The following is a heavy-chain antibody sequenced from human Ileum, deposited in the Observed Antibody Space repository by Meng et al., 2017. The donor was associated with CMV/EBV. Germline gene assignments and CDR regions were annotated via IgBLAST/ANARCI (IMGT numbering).Heavy chain of an antibody. CDR2: VYYSGAT. D-gene: IGHD6-13*01. Sequence: QVQLQESSPGLGKPSDTLSLTCTVSGGSISRYYWSWVRQPPGKGLEWIRYVYYSGATKYNPSHRSRVSMSVATSKNQCYLKLTSVTAADTAVYYCVGFNSITLDPWGQGTLVTV. J-gene: IGHJ5*02. V-gene: IGHV4-59*07. CDR1: GGSISRYY. CDR3: VGFNSITLDP.